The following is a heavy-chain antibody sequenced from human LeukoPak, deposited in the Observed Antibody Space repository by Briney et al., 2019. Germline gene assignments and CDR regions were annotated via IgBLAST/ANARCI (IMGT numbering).Heavy chain of an antibody. Sequence: ASVKVSCKASGYPFTTYGISWVRQAPGQGLEWMGWISAFNGNTDYAQKLQGRVTMTTDTSTSTVYMELRSLRSDDTAVYYCARDGSGRNHGYDGMDVWGQGTTVTVS. D-gene: IGHD3-10*01. J-gene: IGHJ6*02. V-gene: IGHV1-18*01. CDR1: GYPFTTYG. CDR2: ISAFNGNT. CDR3: ARDGSGRNHGYDGMDV.